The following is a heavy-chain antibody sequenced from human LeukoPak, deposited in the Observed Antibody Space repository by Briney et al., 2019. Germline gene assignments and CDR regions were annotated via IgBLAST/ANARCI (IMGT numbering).Heavy chain of an antibody. Sequence: PGGSLRLSCAASGFTFSSYAMHWVRQAPGKGLEYVSAISSNGGSTYYADSVKGRFTISRDNSKNTLYLQMSSLRAEDTAVYYCVKLGYGPSERNRPNYYYGMDVWGQGTTVTVSS. V-gene: IGHV3-64D*06. CDR1: GFTFSSYA. D-gene: IGHD2-15*01. CDR2: ISSNGGST. CDR3: VKLGYGPSERNRPNYYYGMDV. J-gene: IGHJ6*02.